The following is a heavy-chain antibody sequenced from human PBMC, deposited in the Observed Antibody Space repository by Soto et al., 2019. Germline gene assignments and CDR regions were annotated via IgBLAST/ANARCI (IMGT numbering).Heavy chain of an antibody. CDR1: GGSISSGYYY. V-gene: IGHV4-30-4*01. J-gene: IGHJ3*02. CDR3: ARVGGYYYDSSGYPNAFDI. CDR2: IYYSGST. Sequence: SSETLSLTCTVSGGSISSGYYYWSWIRQPPGKGLEWIGYIYYSGSTYYNPSLKSRVTISVDTSKNQFSLKLSSVTAADTAVYYCARVGGYYYDSSGYPNAFDIWGQGTMVTVSS. D-gene: IGHD3-22*01.